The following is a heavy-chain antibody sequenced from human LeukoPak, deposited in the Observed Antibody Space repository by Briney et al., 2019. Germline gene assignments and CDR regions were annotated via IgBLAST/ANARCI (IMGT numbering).Heavy chain of an antibody. Sequence: GGSLRLSCAASGFTFSSYEMNWVRQAPEKGLEWVSYISSSGSTIYYADSVKGRFTISRDNAKNSLYLQMNSLRAEDTAVYYCARVEILTGYSPDYWGQGTLVTVSS. CDR1: GFTFSSYE. CDR3: ARVEILTGYSPDY. CDR2: ISSSGSTI. V-gene: IGHV3-48*03. D-gene: IGHD3-9*01. J-gene: IGHJ4*02.